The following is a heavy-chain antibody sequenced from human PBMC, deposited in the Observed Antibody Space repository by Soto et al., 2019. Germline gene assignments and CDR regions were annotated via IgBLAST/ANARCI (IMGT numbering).Heavy chain of an antibody. CDR2: ISANGDDT. D-gene: IGHD3-16*01. CDR3: VKTWNYAYDH. J-gene: IGHJ5*02. CDR1: GFTFRFYG. Sequence: DVQLVESGGGLVQAGASVKLSCAASGFTFRFYGMHWARQATGKGLENVAGISANGDDTFYSTSVKGRFTISRDNSKSTLYLQMDSLRPEDMAIYYCVKTWNYAYDHWGQGTQVSVSS. V-gene: IGHV3-64*01.